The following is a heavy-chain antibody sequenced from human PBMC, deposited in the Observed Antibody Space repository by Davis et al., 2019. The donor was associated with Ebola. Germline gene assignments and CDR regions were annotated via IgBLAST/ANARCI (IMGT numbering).Heavy chain of an antibody. D-gene: IGHD3-3*01. V-gene: IGHV3-23*01. CDR2: ISGSGGST. J-gene: IGHJ6*02. CDR3: AKGLDFWSGYPI. Sequence: AISGSGGSTYYADSVKGRFTISRDNSKNTLYLQMNSLRAEDTAVYYCAKGLDFWSGYPIWGQGTTVTVSS.